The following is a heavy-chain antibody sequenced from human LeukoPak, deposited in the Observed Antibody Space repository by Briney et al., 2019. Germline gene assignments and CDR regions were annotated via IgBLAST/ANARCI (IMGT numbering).Heavy chain of an antibody. Sequence: ASVTVSCKASGGTFSTYAITWVRQAPGQGLEWMGGLIPNFGTARGAQKFQGRVTITADESTSTAYMELSSLRSEDTAVYYCARVRVSGVDFGDYDEVYWGQGTLVTVSS. CDR3: ARVRVSGVDFGDYDEVY. CDR1: GGTFSTYA. V-gene: IGHV1-69*13. D-gene: IGHD4-17*01. CDR2: LIPNFGTA. J-gene: IGHJ4*02.